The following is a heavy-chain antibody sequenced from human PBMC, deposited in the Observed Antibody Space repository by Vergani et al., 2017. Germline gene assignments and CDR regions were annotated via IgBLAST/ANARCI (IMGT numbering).Heavy chain of an antibody. CDR2: ISSSSSYI. V-gene: IGHV3-21*01. Sequence: EVQLVESGGVLVKPGGSLRLSCAASGFTFSSYSMNWVRQAPGKGLEWVSSISSSSSYIYYADSVKGRFTISRDNAKNSLYLQMNSLRAEDTAVYYCARGNEQWLVPNAFDIWGQGTMVTVSS. CDR1: GFTFSSYS. D-gene: IGHD6-19*01. CDR3: ARGNEQWLVPNAFDI. J-gene: IGHJ3*02.